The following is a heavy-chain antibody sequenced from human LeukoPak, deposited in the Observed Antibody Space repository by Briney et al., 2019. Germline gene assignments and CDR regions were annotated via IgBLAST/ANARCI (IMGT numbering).Heavy chain of an antibody. CDR1: GFTFSSYG. J-gene: IGHJ4*02. D-gene: IGHD3-22*01. V-gene: IGHV3-30*18. Sequence: PGGSLRLSCAASGFTFSSYGMHWVRQAPGKGLEWVAVISYDGSNKYYADSVKGRFTISRDNSKNTLYLQMDSLRAEDTAVYYCAKERHYDSIIGYWGQGTLVTVSS. CDR3: AKERHYDSIIGY. CDR2: ISYDGSNK.